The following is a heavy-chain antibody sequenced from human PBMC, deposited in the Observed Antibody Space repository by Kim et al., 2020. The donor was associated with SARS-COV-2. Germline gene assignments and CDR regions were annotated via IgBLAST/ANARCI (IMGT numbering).Heavy chain of an antibody. Sequence: GGSLRLSCAASGFTFSTYAMSWVRQAPGKGLEWVSAINNSGGGTFYADSVKGRFTISRDNSKNTLYLQMNSLRAEDTAVYYCAKHHPSITARPTYYYGMDVWGQVTTVTVSS. V-gene: IGHV3-23*01. J-gene: IGHJ6*02. CDR2: INNSGGGT. D-gene: IGHD6-6*01. CDR3: AKHHPSITARPTYYYGMDV. CDR1: GFTFSTYA.